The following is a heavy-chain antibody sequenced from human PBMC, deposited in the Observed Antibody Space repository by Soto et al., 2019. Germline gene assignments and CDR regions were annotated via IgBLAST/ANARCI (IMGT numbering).Heavy chain of an antibody. CDR3: ARDPYYGAIDY. V-gene: IGHV3-7*01. Sequence: EVQLVEAGGGLVQPGGALRLSCGASGLAFSTSWMAWVRQAPGKGLEWVAEVNPVGSVKTNVDAVRGRVTISRDNAKNSVYLQMNSLRVEDTAIYYCARDPYYGAIDYWGRGTLVTVSP. D-gene: IGHD3-10*01. CDR2: VNPVGSVK. CDR1: GLAFSTSW. J-gene: IGHJ4*02.